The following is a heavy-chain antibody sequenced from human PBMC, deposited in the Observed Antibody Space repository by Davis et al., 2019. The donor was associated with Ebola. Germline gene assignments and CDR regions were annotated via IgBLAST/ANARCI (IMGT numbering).Heavy chain of an antibody. J-gene: IGHJ4*02. CDR3: ARDEGLYPTPDCSSTSCHVSPFDF. Sequence: PGGSLRLSCAASGFTFSGYGMHWVRQAPGKGLVWVAVVSFDGSKKYYADSVKGRFTISRDESKNTLYLQMNSLRAEDTAVYYCARDEGLYPTPDCSSTSCHVSPFDFWGQGTLVTVSS. V-gene: IGHV3-30*03. CDR1: GFTFSGYG. CDR2: VSFDGSKK. D-gene: IGHD2-2*01.